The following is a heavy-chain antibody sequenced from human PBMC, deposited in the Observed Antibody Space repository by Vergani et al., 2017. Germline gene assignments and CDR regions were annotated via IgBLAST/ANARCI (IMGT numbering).Heavy chain of an antibody. V-gene: IGHV1-18*04. CDR2: ISAYNGNT. D-gene: IGHD3-22*01. Sequence: QVQLVQSGAEVKKPGASVKVSCKASGYTFTSYGISWVRQAPGQGLEWMGWISAYNGNTNYAQKLQGRVTMTTDTPTSTAYMELSSLRSDDTAVYYCARHPDYYDSSGYYYFRYYYYGMDVWGQGTTVTVSS. CDR1: GYTFTSYG. J-gene: IGHJ6*02. CDR3: ARHPDYYDSSGYYYFRYYYYGMDV.